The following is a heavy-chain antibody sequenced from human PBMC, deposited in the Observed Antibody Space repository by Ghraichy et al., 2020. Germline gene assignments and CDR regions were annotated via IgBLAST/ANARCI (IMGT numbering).Heavy chain of an antibody. CDR3: AAVRLVVPVAVKWEGDH. CDR1: GFTFSSTA. J-gene: IGHJ4*02. V-gene: IGHV1-58*01. D-gene: IGHD2-2*01. Sequence: SVKVSCKASGFTFSSTAVQWVRQARGQRLEWIGWIAVGSGDTNYAQRFQERVTITRDMSTSTAYLELTSLRSEDTAVYYWAAVRLVVPVAVKWEGDHWGQGTLVTVSS. CDR2: IAVGSGDT.